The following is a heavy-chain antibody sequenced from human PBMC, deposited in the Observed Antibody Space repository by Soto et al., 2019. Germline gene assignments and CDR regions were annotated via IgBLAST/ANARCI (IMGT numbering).Heavy chain of an antibody. CDR2: IYYSGST. Sequence: PSETLSLTCTVSGGSIIGSSYYLGWIRQPPGKGLEWIGSIYYSGSTYYNPSLKSRVTISVDTSKNQFSLKLSSVTAADTAVYYCASPKIAFYNWFDPWGQGTPVTVPQ. CDR3: ASPKIAFYNWFDP. CDR1: GGSIIGSSYY. V-gene: IGHV4-39*01. J-gene: IGHJ5*02. D-gene: IGHD3-3*02.